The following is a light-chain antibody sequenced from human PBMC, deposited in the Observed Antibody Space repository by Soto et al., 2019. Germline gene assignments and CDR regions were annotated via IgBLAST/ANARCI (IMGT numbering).Light chain of an antibody. V-gene: IGLV1-44*01. CDR3: ATWDDSLNGVL. CDR1: TSNIGSNS. J-gene: IGLJ2*01. CDR2: SNT. Sequence: QLVLTQAPSASGTPGQRVTISCSGNTSNIGSNSVNWYLQLPGSAPRLLIYSNTQRPSGVPDRFSGSKSGTSASLAISGLQSEDEADYYCATWDDSLNGVLFGGGTKVTVL.